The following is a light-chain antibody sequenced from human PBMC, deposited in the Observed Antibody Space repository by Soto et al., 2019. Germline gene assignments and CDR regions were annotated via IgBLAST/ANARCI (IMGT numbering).Light chain of an antibody. V-gene: IGKV3-15*01. CDR2: GTS. J-gene: IGKJ1*01. CDR1: QSVSSN. Sequence: EIVMTQSPATLSVSPGARDTLSCRASQSVSSNFAWYQQKPGQAPRLLIYGTSTRATGIPARFSGSGSGTESTHTSSSRQSQDFAVYYCQHYNTWPLTFGQGTKV. CDR3: QHYNTWPLT.